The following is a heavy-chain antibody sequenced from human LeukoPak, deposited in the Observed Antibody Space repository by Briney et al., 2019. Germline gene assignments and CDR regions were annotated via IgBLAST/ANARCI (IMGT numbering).Heavy chain of an antibody. D-gene: IGHD4-17*01. Sequence: GGSLRLSCAASGFTFSTYAMHWVRQGPGKGLEWVAVISYDGSNKYYADSVKGRFTISRDNSKNTLYLQMSSLSAEDTAVYYCARDYGDYANWFDPWGQGTLVTVSS. CDR2: ISYDGSNK. CDR1: GFTFSTYA. CDR3: ARDYGDYANWFDP. J-gene: IGHJ5*02. V-gene: IGHV3-30-3*01.